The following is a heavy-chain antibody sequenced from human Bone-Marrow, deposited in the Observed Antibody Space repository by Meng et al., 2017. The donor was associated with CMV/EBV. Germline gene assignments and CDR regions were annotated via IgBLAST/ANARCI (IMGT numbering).Heavy chain of an antibody. CDR3: ERDWGQEPAVGFQH. D-gene: IGHD3-16*01. CDR2: ISSSGSTI. Sequence: GESLKISCAASGFTFSDYYMSWIRQAPGKGLEWVSYISSSGSTIYYADSVKGRFTISRDNAKNSLYLQMNSMRAEDTAVYYCERDWGQEPAVGFQHWGQGTLVTVSS. J-gene: IGHJ1*01. V-gene: IGHV3-11*04. CDR1: GFTFSDYY.